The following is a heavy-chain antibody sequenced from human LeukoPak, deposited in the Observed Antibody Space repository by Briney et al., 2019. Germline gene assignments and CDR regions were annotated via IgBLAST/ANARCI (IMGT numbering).Heavy chain of an antibody. V-gene: IGHV1-58*02. CDR2: IVVGSGNT. J-gene: IGHJ3*02. Sequence: AXVKVSCKASGFTFTSSAMQWVRQARGQGIEWIGWIVVGSGNTNYAQKFQERFTITRDMSTSTAYMELSSLRSEDTAVYYCAADRHSGSYFAFDIWGQGTMVTVSS. CDR1: GFTFTSSA. CDR3: AADRHSGSYFAFDI. D-gene: IGHD1-26*01.